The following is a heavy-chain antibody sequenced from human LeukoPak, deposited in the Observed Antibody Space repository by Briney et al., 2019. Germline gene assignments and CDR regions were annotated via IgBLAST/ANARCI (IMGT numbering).Heavy chain of an antibody. V-gene: IGHV3-30-3*01. J-gene: IGHJ5*02. CDR1: GFTFSSYA. CDR3: ARDAPISSSYLGGFDP. Sequence: GGSLRLSCAASGFTFSSYAMHWVRQAPGKGLEWVAVISYDGSNKYYADSVKGRFTTSRDNSKNTLYLQMNSLRAEDTAVYYCARDAPISSSYLGGFDPWGQGTLVTVSS. CDR2: ISYDGSNK. D-gene: IGHD6-13*01.